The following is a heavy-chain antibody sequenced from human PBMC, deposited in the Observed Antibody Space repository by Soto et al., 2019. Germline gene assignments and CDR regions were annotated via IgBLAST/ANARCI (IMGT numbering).Heavy chain of an antibody. CDR1: GGSISSGGYS. CDR2: MYHSGST. V-gene: IGHV4-30-2*01. D-gene: IGHD1-26*01. Sequence: PSETLSLTCAVSGGSISSGGYSWSWIRQRPGKGLEWIGYMYHSGSTYYNPSLKSRVTISIDTSKNQFSLKLSSVTAADTAVYYCARGKYSGSYYDWFDPWGQGTLVTVSS. CDR3: ARGKYSGSYYDWFDP. J-gene: IGHJ5*02.